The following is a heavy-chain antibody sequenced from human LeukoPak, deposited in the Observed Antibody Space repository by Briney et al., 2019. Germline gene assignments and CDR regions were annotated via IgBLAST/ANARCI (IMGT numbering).Heavy chain of an antibody. CDR3: ASGDYGDYGIGDY. J-gene: IGHJ4*02. Sequence: SETLSLTCAVSGGSISSGGYSWSWIRQPPGKGLEWIGYIYHSGSTYYNPSLKSRVTISVDRSKNQFSLKLSSVTAADTAVYYCASGDYGDYGIGDYWGQGTLVTVSS. CDR2: IYHSGST. D-gene: IGHD4-17*01. V-gene: IGHV4-30-2*01. CDR1: GGSISSGGYS.